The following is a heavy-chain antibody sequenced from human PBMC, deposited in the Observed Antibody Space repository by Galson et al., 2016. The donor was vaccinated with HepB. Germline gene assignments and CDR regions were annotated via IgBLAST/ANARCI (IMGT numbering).Heavy chain of an antibody. Sequence: QSGAEVTKPGESLKISCQASGYNFTSYWIGWVRQMPGKGLEWIGIIYPGDSDTRYSPTFQGQVTLSVDKSVSTAYLRWSHTRDSDTGMYYCVKNTDFAVNDAFGFWGQGTMVSVAS. J-gene: IGHJ3*01. V-gene: IGHV5-51*01. CDR3: VKNTDFAVNDAFGF. CDR2: IYPGDSDT. D-gene: IGHD2-21*02. CDR1: GYNFTSYW.